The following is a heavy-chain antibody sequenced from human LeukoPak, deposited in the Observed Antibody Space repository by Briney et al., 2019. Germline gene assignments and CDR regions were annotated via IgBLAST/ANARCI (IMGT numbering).Heavy chain of an antibody. CDR2: ISFDGNTK. CDR3: ARDERVLLLWFGEPLDY. CDR1: GLTFSSHW. Sequence: GSLRLSCAASGLTFSSHWMHWVRQAPGKGLEWVAVISFDGNTKYYADSVKGRFTISRDNFKNTVFLQMNSLRGEDTAVYYCARDERVLLLWFGEPLDYWGQGTLVTVSS. J-gene: IGHJ4*02. V-gene: IGHV3-30*03. D-gene: IGHD3-10*01.